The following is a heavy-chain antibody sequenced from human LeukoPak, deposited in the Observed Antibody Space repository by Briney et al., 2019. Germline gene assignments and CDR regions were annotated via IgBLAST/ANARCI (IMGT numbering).Heavy chain of an antibody. V-gene: IGHV3-23*01. CDR1: GFAFSYYA. CDR3: AKDGKKYGSTWDFDY. Sequence: PGGSLRLSCAASGFAFSYYAMIWFRQAPGKGLEWVSGISASGGNTYYADSVKGRFTISRDNSKSTLFLQMNTLRAEDTAVYYCAKDGKKYGSTWDFDYWGQGTLVTVSS. CDR2: ISASGGNT. D-gene: IGHD1-7*01. J-gene: IGHJ4*02.